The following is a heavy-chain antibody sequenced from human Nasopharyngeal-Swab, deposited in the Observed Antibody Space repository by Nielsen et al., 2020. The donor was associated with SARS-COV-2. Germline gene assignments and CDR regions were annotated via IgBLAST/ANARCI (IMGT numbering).Heavy chain of an antibody. Sequence: GESLKTSCAASGFTFSDHYMTWIRQAPGKGLEWVLYISPSSSDTNYADSVKGRFTISRDNAKNSLYLQMNSLRAEDTAVYYCARGHYGLDVWGQGTTVTVSS. CDR1: GFTFSDHY. CDR2: ISPSSSDT. J-gene: IGHJ6*02. V-gene: IGHV3-11*06. CDR3: ARGHYGLDV.